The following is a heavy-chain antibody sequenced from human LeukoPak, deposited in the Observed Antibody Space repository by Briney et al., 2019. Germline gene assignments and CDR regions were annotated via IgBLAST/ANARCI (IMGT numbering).Heavy chain of an antibody. CDR1: GFTFSSYW. CDR2: IKQDGSEK. D-gene: IGHD1-1*01. CDR3: ARAHAGTRWGNQPFDY. J-gene: IGHJ4*02. Sequence: GGSLGLSCAASGFTFSSYWMSWVRQAPGKGLEWVANIKQDGSEKYYVDSVKGRFTISRDNAKNSLYLQMNSLRAEDTAVYYCARAHAGTRWGNQPFDYWGQGTLVTVSS. V-gene: IGHV3-7*01.